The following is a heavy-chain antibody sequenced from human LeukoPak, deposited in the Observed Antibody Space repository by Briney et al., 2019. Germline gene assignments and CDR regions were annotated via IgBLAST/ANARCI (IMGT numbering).Heavy chain of an antibody. CDR2: IPSDGSDN. CDR1: VFTFSTYG. V-gene: IGHV3-30*02. Sequence: GGSLRLSCAASVFTFSTYGFHWVRQAPGKGLEWVAFIPSDGSDNYYANSVKGRFTISRDNSKNTLYLQMNSLRSEDTAVYYCAKGQGDYDDLRLGYWGQGTLVTVCS. CDR3: AKGQGDYDDLRLGY. D-gene: IGHD4-17*01. J-gene: IGHJ4*02.